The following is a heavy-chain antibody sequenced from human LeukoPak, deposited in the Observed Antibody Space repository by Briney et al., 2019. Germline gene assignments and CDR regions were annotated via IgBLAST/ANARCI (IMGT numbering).Heavy chain of an antibody. CDR3: ARSIVATIYGY. J-gene: IGHJ4*02. Sequence: SVKVSCKASGGTFSSYTISWVRQAPGQGLEWMGRIIPILGIANYAQKFQGRVTITADKSTSTAYMEQSSLRSEDTAVYYCARSIVATIYGYWGQGTLVTVSS. V-gene: IGHV1-69*02. D-gene: IGHD5-12*01. CDR2: IIPILGIA. CDR1: GGTFSSYT.